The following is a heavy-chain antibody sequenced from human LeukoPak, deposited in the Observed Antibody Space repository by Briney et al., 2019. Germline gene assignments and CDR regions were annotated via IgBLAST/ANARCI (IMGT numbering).Heavy chain of an antibody. CDR2: IYYSGSA. D-gene: IGHD5-18*01. CDR1: GGSISSGGYS. CDR3: ARSTAMIMDV. V-gene: IGHV4-30-4*07. J-gene: IGHJ6*03. Sequence: SGTLSLTCTVSGGSISSGGYSWTWIRQPPGKGLEWIGYIYYSGSAYYNPSLKSRFTISVDTSKNQFSLKLRSVTAADTAVYYCARSTAMIMDVWGKGTTVTVSS.